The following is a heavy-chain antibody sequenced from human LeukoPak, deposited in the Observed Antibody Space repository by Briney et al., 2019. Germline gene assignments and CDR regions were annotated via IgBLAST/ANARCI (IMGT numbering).Heavy chain of an antibody. CDR3: ARDPTVTANYYYYGMDV. D-gene: IGHD4-17*01. V-gene: IGHV3-48*03. CDR2: ISSSGSTI. Sequence: GGSLRLSCAASGFTFSSYETNWVRQAPGKGLEWVSYISSSGSTIYYADSVKGRFTISRDNAKNSLYLQMNSLRAEDTAVYYCARDPTVTANYYYYGMDVWGQGTTVTVSS. CDR1: GFTFSSYE. J-gene: IGHJ6*02.